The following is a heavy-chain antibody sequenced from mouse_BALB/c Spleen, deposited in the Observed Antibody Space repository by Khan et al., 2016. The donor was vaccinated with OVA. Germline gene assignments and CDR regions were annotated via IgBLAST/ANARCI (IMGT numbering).Heavy chain of an antibody. CDR3: ARRGLRWDFDY. J-gene: IGHJ2*01. CDR2: INPSTGYT. D-gene: IGHD1-1*01. V-gene: IGHV1-7*01. Sequence: VQLQQSGAELAKPGASVKMSCKASGYTFINYWILWVKQRPGKGLEWIGYINPSTGYTEYNQNFKDKATLTTENSSSPASMQLSSLTYEDSAVYYCARRGLRWDFDYWGQGTTLTVSS. CDR1: GYTFINYW.